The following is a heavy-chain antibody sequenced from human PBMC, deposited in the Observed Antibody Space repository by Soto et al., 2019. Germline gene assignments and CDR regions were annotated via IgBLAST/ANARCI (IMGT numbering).Heavy chain of an antibody. Sequence: QVQLQESGPGLVKPSQTLSLTCTVSGGSISSGGYYWSWIRQHPGKGLEWIGYIYYSGSTYYNPSLKSRVTISVDTSKNQFSLKLSSVTAADTAVYYCARDSPPRSGSYYNVSLRYYYGMDVWGQGTTVTVSS. CDR2: IYYSGST. J-gene: IGHJ6*02. CDR1: GGSISSGGYY. CDR3: ARDSPPRSGSYYNVSLRYYYGMDV. D-gene: IGHD3-10*01. V-gene: IGHV4-31*03.